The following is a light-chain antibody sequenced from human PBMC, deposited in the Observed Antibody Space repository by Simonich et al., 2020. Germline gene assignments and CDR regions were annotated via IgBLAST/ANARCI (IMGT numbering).Light chain of an antibody. Sequence: DIQMTPSPFSLSASVGNRFTIHCRASQIISSSLNWYQQKPGKAPKLLIYAASSLQSGVPTRFSGSGSGTDFTLTISSLQPEDFATYYCQQSYSTPPTFGGGTKVEIK. CDR2: AAS. V-gene: IGKV1-39*01. J-gene: IGKJ4*01. CDR1: QIISSS. CDR3: QQSYSTPPT.